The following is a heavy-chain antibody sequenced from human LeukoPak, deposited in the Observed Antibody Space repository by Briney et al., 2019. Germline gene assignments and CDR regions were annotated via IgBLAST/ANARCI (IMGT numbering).Heavy chain of an antibody. CDR1: GYTFTGYY. CDR3: ARRAGAYSHPYDY. CDR2: INPNSGGT. D-gene: IGHD4/OR15-4a*01. Sequence: GASVKASCKASGYTFTGYYMHWVRQAPGQGLEWMGWINPNSGGTNYAQKFQGRVAMTRDTSISTAYMELSRLGSDDTAVYYCARRAGAYSHPYDYWGQGTLVTVSS. J-gene: IGHJ4*02. V-gene: IGHV1-2*02.